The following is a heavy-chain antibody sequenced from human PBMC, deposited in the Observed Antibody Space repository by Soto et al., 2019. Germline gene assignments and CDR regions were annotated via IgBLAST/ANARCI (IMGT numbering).Heavy chain of an antibody. Sequence: EVQLVESGGGLVKPGGSLRLSFAASGFTFSSNRWNWVRQAPGKGLGWVSSISSSSSYIYYPDSVKGRFTISRDNAKNSLYLQMNSLRAEDTAVYYCASHPRDSSGYWYYFDYWGQGTLVTVSS. CDR2: ISSSSSYI. D-gene: IGHD3-22*01. J-gene: IGHJ4*02. CDR3: ASHPRDSSGYWYYFDY. CDR1: GFTFSSNR. V-gene: IGHV3-21*01.